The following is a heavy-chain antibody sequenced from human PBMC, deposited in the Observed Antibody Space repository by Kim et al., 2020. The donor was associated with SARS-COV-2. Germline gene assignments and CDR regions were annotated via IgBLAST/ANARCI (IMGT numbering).Heavy chain of an antibody. D-gene: IGHD2-21*01. J-gene: IGHJ4*02. Sequence: GVSLRLSCAASGFTFSDYKMNWVRQAPGKGLEWVSYMSTSSSTTYYADSVKGRFTISRDSAKNSLYLQMNSLRDEDTAVYYCVRGDWDYWGQGTLVTVSS. CDR3: VRGDWDY. V-gene: IGHV3-48*02. CDR1: GFTFSDYK. CDR2: MSTSSSTT.